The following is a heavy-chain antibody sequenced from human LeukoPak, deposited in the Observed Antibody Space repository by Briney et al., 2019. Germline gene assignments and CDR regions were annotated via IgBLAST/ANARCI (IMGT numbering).Heavy chain of an antibody. CDR3: ARELDYCSSTSCYAGDFDY. V-gene: IGHV3-48*03. D-gene: IGHD2-2*01. J-gene: IGHJ4*02. CDR1: GFTFSSYE. Sequence: GGSLRLSCAASGFTFSSYEMNWVRQAPGKGLEWVSYISSSGSTIYYADPVKGRFTISRDNAKNSLYLQMNSLRAEDTAVYCCARELDYCSSTSCYAGDFDYWGQGTLVTVSS. CDR2: ISSSGSTI.